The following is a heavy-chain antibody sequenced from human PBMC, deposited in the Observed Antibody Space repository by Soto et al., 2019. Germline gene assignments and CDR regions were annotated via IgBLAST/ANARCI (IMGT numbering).Heavy chain of an antibody. CDR2: INHSGST. J-gene: IGHJ6*02. CDR1: GGSFSGYY. CDR3: ARRGGRIAVAGYYYGMDV. D-gene: IGHD6-19*01. V-gene: IGHV4-34*01. Sequence: PSETLSLTCAVYGGSFSGYYWSWIRQPPGKGLEWIGEINHSGSTNYNPSLKSRVTISVDTSKNQFSLKLSSVTAADTAVYYCARRGGRIAVAGYYYGMDVWGQGTTVTVSS.